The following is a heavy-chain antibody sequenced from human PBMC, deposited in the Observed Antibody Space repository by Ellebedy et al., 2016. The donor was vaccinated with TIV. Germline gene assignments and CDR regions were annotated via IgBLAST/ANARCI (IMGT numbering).Heavy chain of an antibody. V-gene: IGHV4-4*07. Sequence: MPSETLSLTCSVSADSMRTYYWSWIRQPAGKGLEGIGRIYATGSATYNPSLTSRVTMSVDTSKSQFSLVMTSVTAADTAVYYCARDDTVGNFDYWGQGALVVVSS. CDR3: ARDDTVGNFDY. D-gene: IGHD4-23*01. CDR1: ADSMRTYY. CDR2: IYATGSA. J-gene: IGHJ4*02.